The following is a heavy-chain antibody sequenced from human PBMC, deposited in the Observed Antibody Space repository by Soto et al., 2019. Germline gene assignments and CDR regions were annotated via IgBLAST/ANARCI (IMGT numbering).Heavy chain of an antibody. V-gene: IGHV1-2*02. CDR1: GYTFTGYY. D-gene: IGHD6-6*01. Sequence: VASVKVSCKASGYTFTGYYMHWVRQAPGQGLEWMGWINPNSGGTNYAQKFQGRVTMTRDTSISTAYMELSRLRSDDTAVYYCARDMRIAARPGGRDYWGQGTLVTVSS. J-gene: IGHJ4*02. CDR3: ARDMRIAARPGGRDY. CDR2: INPNSGGT.